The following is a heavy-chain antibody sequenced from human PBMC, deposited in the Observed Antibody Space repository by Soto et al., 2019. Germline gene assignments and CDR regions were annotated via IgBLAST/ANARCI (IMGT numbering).Heavy chain of an antibody. CDR2: IGGGDGST. V-gene: IGHV3-23*01. CDR3: AKGILVKPPGTRTFDI. D-gene: IGHD6-13*01. CDR1: GFTFSTYA. Sequence: EVQLLESGRGLVQPGGSLRLSCGASGFTFSTYAMSWVRQAPGKGLEWVSTIGGGDGSTYYADSVKGRFTISRDNSNSALYLQMNSLRVGDTAIYYCAKGILVKPPGTRTFDIWGQGTMVIVSS. J-gene: IGHJ3*02.